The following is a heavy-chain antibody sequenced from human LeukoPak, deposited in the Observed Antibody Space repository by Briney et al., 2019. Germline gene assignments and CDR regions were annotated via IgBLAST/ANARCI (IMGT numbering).Heavy chain of an antibody. CDR1: GGSISAYH. CDR2: IHTSGDT. V-gene: IGHV4-4*07. Sequence: PSETLSLTCTVSGGSISAYHWSWIRLPAGKRLEWIGRIHTSGDTNYNPSLKSRVTMSIDTSKNQFSLTLTSVTAADTAVYYCARVFGSGSLDYWGQGTLVTVSS. D-gene: IGHD3-10*01. CDR3: ARVFGSGSLDY. J-gene: IGHJ4*02.